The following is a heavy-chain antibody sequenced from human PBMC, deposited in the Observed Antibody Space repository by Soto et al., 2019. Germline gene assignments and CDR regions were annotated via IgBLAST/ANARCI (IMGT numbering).Heavy chain of an antibody. CDR2: ISGSGGST. CDR3: AKDPWQQLVAQAFDY. D-gene: IGHD6-6*01. V-gene: IGHV3-23*01. CDR1: GFTFSSYA. Sequence: TGGSLRLSCAASGFTFSSYAMSWVRQAPRKGLEWVSAISGSGGSTYYADSVKGRFTISRDNSKNTLYLQMNSLRAEDTAVYYCAKDPWQQLVAQAFDYWGQGTLVTVSS. J-gene: IGHJ4*02.